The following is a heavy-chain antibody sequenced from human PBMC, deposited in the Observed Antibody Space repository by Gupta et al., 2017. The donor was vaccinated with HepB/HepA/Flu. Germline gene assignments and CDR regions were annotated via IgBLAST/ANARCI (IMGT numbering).Heavy chain of an antibody. CDR1: GFTFSRYA. CDR2: ISGSGGST. Sequence: EVQLLESGGGLVQPGGSLRLSCAASGFTFSRYAMSWVRQAPGKGREWVSAISGSGGSTYYADSVKGRFTISRDNSKNTLYLQMNSLRAEDTAVYYCAKAIVVIGDIDAFDIWGQGTMVTVSS. D-gene: IGHD3-22*01. CDR3: AKAIVVIGDIDAFDI. V-gene: IGHV3-23*01. J-gene: IGHJ3*02.